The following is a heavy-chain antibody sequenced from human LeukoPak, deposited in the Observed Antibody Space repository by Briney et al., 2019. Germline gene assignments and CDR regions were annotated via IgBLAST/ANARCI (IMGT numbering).Heavy chain of an antibody. D-gene: IGHD3-22*01. CDR3: ARPKYYYDSSGWRAYYFDY. V-gene: IGHV1-69*04. CDR2: IIPILGIA. CDR1: VGTFSSYA. Sequence: SVTVSFKASVGTFSSYAISWVRQAPGQGREWMGRIIPILGIANYAQKFQDRVTITADKSTSPAYMELSSLRSEDTAVYYCARPKYYYDSSGWRAYYFDYWGQGALVTVSS. J-gene: IGHJ4*02.